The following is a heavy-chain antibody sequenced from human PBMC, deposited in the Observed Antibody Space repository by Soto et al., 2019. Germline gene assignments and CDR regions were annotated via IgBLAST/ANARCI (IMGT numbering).Heavy chain of an antibody. Sequence: SETQSLNCAVSGGSISSSNWWTWVRQPPGEGLHWIGEIYHDGSTNSNSSLKSRVTISVDKSKNQFSLNLTSVTAADTAVYYCARVGGPRVALDYWGQGTLVTVSS. CDR3: ARVGGPRVALDY. D-gene: IGHD2-15*01. V-gene: IGHV4-4*02. CDR2: IYHDGST. CDR1: GGSISSSNW. J-gene: IGHJ4*02.